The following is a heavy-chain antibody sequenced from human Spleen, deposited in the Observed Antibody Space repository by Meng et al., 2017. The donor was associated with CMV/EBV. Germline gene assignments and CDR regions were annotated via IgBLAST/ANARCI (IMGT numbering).Heavy chain of an antibody. D-gene: IGHD6-13*01. CDR3: ARDSLIAAAGTGWFDP. CDR2: INPSSGGT. V-gene: IGHV1-2*02. J-gene: IGHJ5*02. Sequence: SGYTVTGYYLHWVRQAPGQGLEWMGWINPSSGGTKYAQKFQGRVTMTRDTSISTAYMELSRLRSDDTAVYYCARDSLIAAAGTGWFDPWGQGTLVTVSS. CDR1: GYTVTGYY.